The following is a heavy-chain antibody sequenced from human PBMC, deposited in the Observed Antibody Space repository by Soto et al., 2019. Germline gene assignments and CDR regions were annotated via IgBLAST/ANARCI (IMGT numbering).Heavy chain of an antibody. CDR3: AKDDDTSSHYSLLDF. Sequence: QVQLVESGGGVVQPGRSLRLSCAASGFTFSSYAMHWVRQAPGKGLEWVAVISYDGSNKYYADSVKGRFTISRDNSKNTLYLQMNSLKFEDTAVYYCAKDDDTSSHYSLLDFRGQGTLVTVSS. V-gene: IGHV3-30-3*01. D-gene: IGHD3-22*01. CDR1: GFTFSSYA. J-gene: IGHJ4*02. CDR2: ISYDGSNK.